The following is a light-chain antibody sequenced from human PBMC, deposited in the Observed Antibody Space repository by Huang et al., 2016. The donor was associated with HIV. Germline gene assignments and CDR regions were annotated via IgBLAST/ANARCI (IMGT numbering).Light chain of an antibody. Sequence: IVMTQSPLSLPVTPGEPASISCRSSQSLLRNNGYNYLDWYLQRPGQSPQLLIYVGSNRASGVPDRFSGSGSGTNFTLKISRVEADDLGTYYCMQGLQTPGVTFGPGTKVDIK. CDR2: VGS. CDR3: MQGLQTPGVT. V-gene: IGKV2-28*01. CDR1: QSLLRNNGYNY. J-gene: IGKJ3*01.